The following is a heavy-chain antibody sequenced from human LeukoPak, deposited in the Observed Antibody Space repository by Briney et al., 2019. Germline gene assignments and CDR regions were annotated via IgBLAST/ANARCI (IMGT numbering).Heavy chain of an antibody. CDR2: INPNSGGT. CDR1: GYTFTGYY. V-gene: IGHV1-2*06. Sequence: ASVKVSCKASGYTFTGYYMRWVRQAPGQGLEWMGRINPNSGGTNYAQKFQGRVTMTRDTSISTAYMELSRLRSDDTAVYYCAASSYYYDSSGYYVDYWGQGTLVTVSS. D-gene: IGHD3-22*01. J-gene: IGHJ4*02. CDR3: AASSYYYDSSGYYVDY.